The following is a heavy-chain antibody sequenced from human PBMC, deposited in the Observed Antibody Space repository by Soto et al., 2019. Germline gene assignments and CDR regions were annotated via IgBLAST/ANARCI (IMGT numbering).Heavy chain of an antibody. J-gene: IGHJ6*02. D-gene: IGHD3-22*01. CDR2: INAGNGNT. Sequence: ASVKVSCKASGYTFTSYAMHWVRQAPGQRLEWMGWINAGNGNTKYSQMFQGRVTITRDTSASTAYMDLSSLRSEDTAVYYCASSYYYDSSGYSSLYYYYGMDVWGQGTTVTVSS. CDR1: GYTFTSYA. V-gene: IGHV1-3*01. CDR3: ASSYYYDSSGYSSLYYYYGMDV.